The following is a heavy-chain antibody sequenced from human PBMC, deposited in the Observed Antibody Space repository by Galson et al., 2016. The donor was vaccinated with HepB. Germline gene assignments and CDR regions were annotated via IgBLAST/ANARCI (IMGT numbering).Heavy chain of an antibody. D-gene: IGHD4-17*01. CDR2: LSYDGFNK. J-gene: IGHJ4*02. Sequence: SLRLSCAASGFIFTNYGMHWVRQAPGKGLEWVAVLSYDGFNKYYADSVKGRFTISRDSSKNTLFLQVNSLRPEDTAVYYCAKASTRYGDYHGSFVYWGQGTLVTVSS. CDR3: AKASTRYGDYHGSFVY. V-gene: IGHV3-30*18. CDR1: GFIFTNYG.